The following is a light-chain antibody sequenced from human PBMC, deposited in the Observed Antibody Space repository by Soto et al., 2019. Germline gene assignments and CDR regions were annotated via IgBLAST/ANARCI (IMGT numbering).Light chain of an antibody. Sequence: SYELTQPPSVSVSPGQTASITCSGDALSKQYAYWYQQRPGQAPVMMIYKDTQRPSGIPDRFSGSSSGTTVTLTITGVQSEDEADYYCHSADSSGPVVFGGGIKLTVL. CDR2: KDT. V-gene: IGLV3-25*02. CDR1: ALSKQY. CDR3: HSADSSGPVV. J-gene: IGLJ3*02.